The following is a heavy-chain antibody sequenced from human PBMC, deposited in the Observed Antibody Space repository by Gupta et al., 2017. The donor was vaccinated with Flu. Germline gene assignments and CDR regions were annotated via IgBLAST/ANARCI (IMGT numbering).Heavy chain of an antibody. CDR1: SNHL. Sequence: SNHLMHWVRQAPGKGLVWVSRIYGDGSVITYADSVKGRFTVSRDNAKNTLYLQVSSLKVEDTAVYYCARGLLTAPRSAADYWGQGTLVTVSS. J-gene: IGHJ4*02. D-gene: IGHD1-26*01. CDR2: IYGDGSVI. CDR3: ARGLLTAPRSAADY. V-gene: IGHV3-74*01.